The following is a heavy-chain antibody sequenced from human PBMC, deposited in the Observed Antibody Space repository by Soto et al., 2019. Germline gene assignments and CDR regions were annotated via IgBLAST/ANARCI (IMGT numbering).Heavy chain of an antibody. CDR3: ARGGGVGFGDYTTGGMDV. D-gene: IGHD2-8*02. Sequence: QVQLVQSGAEVKKPGASVKVSCKASGYTFTRYAMHWVRQAPGQRLKWMGWINAGNGNTKYSQKFQGRVTIIRDTSASTAYMELSSLRSEDTAVYYCARGGGVGFGDYTTGGMDVWGQGTTVTVSS. CDR2: INAGNGNT. V-gene: IGHV1-3*01. J-gene: IGHJ6*02. CDR1: GYTFTRYA.